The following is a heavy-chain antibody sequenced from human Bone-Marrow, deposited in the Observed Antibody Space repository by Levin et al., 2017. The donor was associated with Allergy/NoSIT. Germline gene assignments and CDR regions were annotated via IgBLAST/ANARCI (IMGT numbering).Heavy chain of an antibody. CDR3: AKGKTVYFYYNGMDA. CDR1: GFTFNAYA. D-gene: IGHD2/OR15-2a*01. J-gene: IGHJ6*02. V-gene: IGHV3-23*01. CDR2: MSGTTGSH. Sequence: GGSLRLSCVASGFTFNAYAMNWVRRAPGKGLEWVSAMSGTTGSHYYADSVKGRFTISRDSSKNTLFLQMDSLRVEDTATYYCAKGKTVYFYYNGMDAWGQGTTVTVFS.